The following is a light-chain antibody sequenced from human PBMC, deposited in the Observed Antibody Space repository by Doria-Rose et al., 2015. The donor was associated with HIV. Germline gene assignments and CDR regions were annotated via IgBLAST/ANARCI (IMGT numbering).Light chain of an antibody. CDR2: RAS. CDR1: QGIGSD. Sequence: TQSPATLSVSPGERATLSCRASQGIGSDLAWYQQKPGQAPRLLIYRASIRATGIPPRFTGGGSGTEFTLTISSLQSEDFAVYFCQQYSQWPPYTFGQETKL. J-gene: IGKJ2*01. CDR3: QQYSQWPPYT. V-gene: IGKV3-15*01.